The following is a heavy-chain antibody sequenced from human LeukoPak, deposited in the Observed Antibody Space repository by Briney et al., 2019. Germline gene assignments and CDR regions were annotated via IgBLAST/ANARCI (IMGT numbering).Heavy chain of an antibody. V-gene: IGHV3-30*04. D-gene: IGHD5-12*01. J-gene: IGHJ4*02. CDR2: ISYDGSNK. Sequence: GGSLRLSCAASGFTFSSYAMHWVRQAPGKGLEWVAVISYDGSNKYYADSVKGRFTISRDNSKNTLYLQMNSLRAEDTAVYYCAKGDSGYDPIDYWGQGTLVTVSS. CDR1: GFTFSSYA. CDR3: AKGDSGYDPIDY.